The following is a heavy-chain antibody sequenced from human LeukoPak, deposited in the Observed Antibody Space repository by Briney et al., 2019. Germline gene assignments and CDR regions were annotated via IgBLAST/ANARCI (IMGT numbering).Heavy chain of an antibody. CDR2: INSDGSWT. Sequence: GGSLRLSCAASGFTFSSYCMHWVRQVPGQGLVWVSHINSDGSWTSYADSVKGRFTISKDNAKNTVYLQMNSLRAEDTAVYYCVSFYETYWGRGTLVTVSS. CDR3: VSFYETY. CDR1: GFTFSSYC. J-gene: IGHJ4*02. D-gene: IGHD2/OR15-2a*01. V-gene: IGHV3-74*01.